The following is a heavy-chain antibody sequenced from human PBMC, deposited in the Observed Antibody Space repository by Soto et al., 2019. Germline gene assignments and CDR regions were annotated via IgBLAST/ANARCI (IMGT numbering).Heavy chain of an antibody. D-gene: IGHD6-6*01. CDR2: TYYRSKWYN. V-gene: IGHV6-1*01. CDR3: VTQYRDSQYYRGLDV. Sequence: PSQALSLTCVISGDSDSSNSGAWNWIRQSPSRGLEWLGRTYYRSKWYNDFAVSVKSRITINPDTSKNQFSLQLNSVTPEDTAVYYCVTQYRDSQYYRGLDVWRQGTTVPVSS. J-gene: IGHJ6*02. CDR1: GDSDSSNSGA.